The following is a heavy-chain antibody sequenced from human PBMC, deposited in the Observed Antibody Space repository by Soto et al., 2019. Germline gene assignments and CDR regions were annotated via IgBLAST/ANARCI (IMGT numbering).Heavy chain of an antibody. V-gene: IGHV5-51*01. D-gene: IGHD6-19*01. CDR1: GYSFNSYW. Sequence: GESLKISCKGCGYSFNSYWIAWVREMGGKGLEWMGIIYPGDSDHTSIPSFQGQVTIPADQYISTAYLQWSSLEASDTAMYYCTRGWLAQYYFYYWGQGTLVTVSS. CDR2: IYPGDSDH. J-gene: IGHJ4*02. CDR3: TRGWLAQYYFYY.